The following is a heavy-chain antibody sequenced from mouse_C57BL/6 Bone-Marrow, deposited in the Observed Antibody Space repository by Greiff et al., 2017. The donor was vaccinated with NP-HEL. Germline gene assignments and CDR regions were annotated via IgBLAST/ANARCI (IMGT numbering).Heavy chain of an antibody. V-gene: IGHV1-20*01. CDR2: INPYNGDT. CDR3: ARGRGAMDY. Sequence: EVQLQQSGPELVKPGDSVKISCTASGYSFTGYFMNWVMQSPGKSLEWIGRINPYNGDTFYNQKFKGKATLTVDKSSSTAHMELRSLTSEDSAVYYCARGRGAMDYWGQGTSVTVSS. CDR1: GYSFTGYF. J-gene: IGHJ4*01.